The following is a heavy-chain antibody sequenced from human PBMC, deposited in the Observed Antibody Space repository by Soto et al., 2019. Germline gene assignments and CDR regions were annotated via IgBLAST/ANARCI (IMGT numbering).Heavy chain of an antibody. CDR1: GFTFSDYY. D-gene: IGHD2-15*01. J-gene: IGHJ6*03. V-gene: IGHV3-11*01. Sequence: GGSLRLSCAASGFTFSDYYMSWIRQAPGKGLEWVSYISSSGSTIYYADSVKGRFTISRDNAKNSLYLQMNSLRAEDTAVYYCARELRGYCSGGSCPHDYYYYYMDVWGKGTTVTVSS. CDR3: ARELRGYCSGGSCPHDYYYYYMDV. CDR2: ISSSGSTI.